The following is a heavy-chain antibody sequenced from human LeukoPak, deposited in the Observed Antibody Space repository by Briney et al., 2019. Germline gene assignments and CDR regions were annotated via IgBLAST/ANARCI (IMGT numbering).Heavy chain of an antibody. CDR2: IWYDGSNK. Sequence: GGSLRLSCAASGFTFSSYGMHWVRQAPGKGLEWVAVIWYDGSNKYYADPVKGRFTISRDNSKNTLYLQMNSLRAEDTAVYYCARDLASSGLYYYYYYGMDVWGQGTTVTVSS. V-gene: IGHV3-33*01. J-gene: IGHJ6*02. CDR1: GFTFSSYG. D-gene: IGHD6-19*01. CDR3: ARDLASSGLYYYYYYGMDV.